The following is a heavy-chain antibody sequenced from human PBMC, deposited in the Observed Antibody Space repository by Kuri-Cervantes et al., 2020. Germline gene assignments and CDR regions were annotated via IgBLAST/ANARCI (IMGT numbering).Heavy chain of an antibody. V-gene: IGHV3-30*03. CDR2: ISYDGSNK. CDR1: GFTFSTYG. J-gene: IGHJ4*02. D-gene: IGHD6-19*01. Sequence: GESLKISCAASGFTFSTYGMHWVRQAPGKGLEWVAVISYDGSNKYYADSVKGRFTISRDNSKNTLYLQMNSLKTEDTAVYYCTTGGPPRKTVAGTQGVNDYWGQGTLVTVSS. CDR3: TTGGPPRKTVAGTQGVNDY.